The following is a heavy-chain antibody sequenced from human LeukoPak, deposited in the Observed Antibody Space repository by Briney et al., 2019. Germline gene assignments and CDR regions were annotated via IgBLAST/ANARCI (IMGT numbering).Heavy chain of an antibody. CDR2: INPNSGGT. Sequence: ASVKVSCTASGYTFTGYYMHWVRQAPGQGPEWMGWINPNSGGTNYAQKFQGRVTMTRDTSISTAYMELSRLRSDDTAVYYCAREPHLTSAYFDYWGQGTLVTVSS. V-gene: IGHV1-2*02. J-gene: IGHJ4*02. D-gene: IGHD2-2*01. CDR1: GYTFTGYY. CDR3: AREPHLTSAYFDY.